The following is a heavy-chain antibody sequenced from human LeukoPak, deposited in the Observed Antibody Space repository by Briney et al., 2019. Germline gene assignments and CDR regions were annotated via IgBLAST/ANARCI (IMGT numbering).Heavy chain of an antibody. CDR2: IIPIFGTA. CDR1: GYTFTSYY. CDR3: ARKSLAARQGYYYGMDV. D-gene: IGHD6-6*01. Sequence: ASVKVSCKASGYTFTSYYMHWVRQAPGQGLEWMGGIIPIFGTANYAQKFQGRVTITADESTSTAYMELSSLRSEDTAVYYCARKSLAARQGYYYGMDVWGQGTTVTVSS. V-gene: IGHV1-69*13. J-gene: IGHJ6*02.